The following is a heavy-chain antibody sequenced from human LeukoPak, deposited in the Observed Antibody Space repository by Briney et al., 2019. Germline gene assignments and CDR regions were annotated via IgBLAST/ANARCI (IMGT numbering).Heavy chain of an antibody. CDR3: ASLVGATQRGDY. J-gene: IGHJ4*02. CDR1: GGSISSYY. V-gene: IGHV4-59*01. CDR2: IYYTGST. D-gene: IGHD1-26*01. Sequence: PSETLSLTCTVSGGSISSYYWTWIRQFPGKGLEWIGYIYYTGSTNYNPSLKSRVTISVDTSKNQFSLKLSSVTAADTAVYYCASLVGATQRGDYWGQGTLVTVSS.